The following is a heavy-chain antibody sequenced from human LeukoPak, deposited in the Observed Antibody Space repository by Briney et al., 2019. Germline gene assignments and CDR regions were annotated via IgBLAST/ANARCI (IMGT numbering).Heavy chain of an antibody. J-gene: IGHJ4*01. CDR1: GYSFTAHY. D-gene: IGHD1-1*01. Sequence: ASVKVSCKTSGYSFTAHYIHWVRQAPGQALQWLAYIDCGAGDTNYAQPFQGRVTVTRDKSISTAYLELSSLTFDDTAIYYCVRDPREPANDLDYWGRGTLVTVSS. CDR3: VRDPREPANDLDY. CDR2: IDCGAGDT. V-gene: IGHV1-2*02.